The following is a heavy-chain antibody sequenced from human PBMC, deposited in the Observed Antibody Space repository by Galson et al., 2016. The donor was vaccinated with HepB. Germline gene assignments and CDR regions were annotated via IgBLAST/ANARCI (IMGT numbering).Heavy chain of an antibody. CDR1: GYDLFGYW. D-gene: IGHD2-8*01. CDR3: ARQYASRLIDY. CDR2: IFRSDSNS. Sequence: QSGAEVKKPGESLKISCKGFGYDLFGYWIAWVRQTPGKGLECLGTIFRSDSNSRYSPSFQGQVTISADKSISTAYLQWSSLKASDTAMYYCARQYASRLIDYWGQGTLVTVSS. V-gene: IGHV5-51*01. J-gene: IGHJ4*02.